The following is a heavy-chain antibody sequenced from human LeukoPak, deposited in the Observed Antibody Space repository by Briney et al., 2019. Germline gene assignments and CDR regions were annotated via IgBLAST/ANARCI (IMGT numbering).Heavy chain of an antibody. Sequence: GGSLRLSCAASGFTFSSYWMHWVRQAPGKGLMWVSRMKSDGSSTSYADSVKGRFTISRDNAKNTLYLQMNSPRAEDTAVYYCAVRQGGSYTGESDYWGQGTLVTVSS. V-gene: IGHV3-74*01. CDR2: MKSDGSST. CDR1: GFTFSSYW. CDR3: AVRQGGSYTGESDY. D-gene: IGHD3-10*01. J-gene: IGHJ4*02.